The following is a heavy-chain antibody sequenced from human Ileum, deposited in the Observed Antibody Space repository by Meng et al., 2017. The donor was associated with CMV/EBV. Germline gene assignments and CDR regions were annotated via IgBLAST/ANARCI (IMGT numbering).Heavy chain of an antibody. CDR2: IYYSGTT. Sequence: SETLSLTCTVSGGSISSSSYYWAWIRQPPGQGLEWIGSIYYSGTTFYKASLKSRVIISVDTSKNQFSLRLSSVTAADTAVYYCARLRYWDTTSCLFDYWGQGTLVTVSS. V-gene: IGHV4-39*01. D-gene: IGHD2-2*01. CDR3: ARLRYWDTTSCLFDY. CDR1: GGSISSSSYY. J-gene: IGHJ4*02.